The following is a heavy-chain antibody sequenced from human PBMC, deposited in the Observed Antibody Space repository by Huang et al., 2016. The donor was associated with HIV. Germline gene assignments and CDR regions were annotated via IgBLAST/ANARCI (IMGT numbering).Heavy chain of an antibody. J-gene: IGHJ4*02. CDR1: GYTFTTYW. D-gene: IGHD3-22*01. CDR2: IYPEDSQT. Sequence: EVQLVQSGAEVKESGESLKISCKGSGYTFTTYWIGWVCQMPGKGLEWMGIIYPEDSQTRYSPTFQGQVTISADKSLSTAYLQWSSLRASDTALYYCATGNYYEYFDYWGQGTLVTVSS. CDR3: ATGNYYEYFDY. V-gene: IGHV5-51*03.